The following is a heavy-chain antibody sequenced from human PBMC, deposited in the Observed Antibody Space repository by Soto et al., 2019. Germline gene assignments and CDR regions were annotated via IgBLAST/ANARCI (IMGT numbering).Heavy chain of an antibody. J-gene: IGHJ5*02. CDR3: ASLRGYSSGSNWFDP. Sequence: QVQLQQWGAGLLKPSETLSLTCAVYGGSFSGYYWSWIRQPPGKGLEWIGEINHSGSTNYNPSLRRRVTTSVDTSQSQFSLKLSSVTAADTAVYYCASLRGYSSGSNWFDPWGQGTLVTVSS. V-gene: IGHV4-34*01. CDR2: INHSGST. D-gene: IGHD5-18*01. CDR1: GGSFSGYY.